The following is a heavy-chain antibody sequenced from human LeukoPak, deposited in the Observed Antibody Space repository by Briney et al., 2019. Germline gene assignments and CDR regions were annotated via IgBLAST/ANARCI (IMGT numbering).Heavy chain of an antibody. J-gene: IGHJ6*02. V-gene: IGHV3-74*01. CDR3: AREGGLRFLEWLPTHYYYYGMDV. CDR1: GFTFSSYW. CDR2: INSDGSST. D-gene: IGHD3-3*01. Sequence: GGCLRLSCAASGFTFSSYWMHWVRQAPGKGLVWFSRINSDGSSTSYADSVKGRFTISRDNAKNTLYLQMNSLRAEDTAVYYCAREGGLRFLEWLPTHYYYYGMDVWGQGTTVTVSS.